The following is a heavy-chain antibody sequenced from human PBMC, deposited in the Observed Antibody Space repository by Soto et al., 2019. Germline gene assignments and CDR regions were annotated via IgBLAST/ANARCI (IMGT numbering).Heavy chain of an antibody. CDR3: AKGVATAVPALDY. CDR1: GFSFDDFV. CDR2: VSWNSGAK. V-gene: IGHV3-9*01. Sequence: EVQLVESGRGLVQPGRSLRLSCVASGFSFDDFVMNWVRQRPGKGLEWVSSVSWNSGAKLYADSVKGRFAISRDSAKKSVYLQMNSLRPDDTAFYYCAKGVATAVPALDYWGQGTLVTVSS. D-gene: IGHD2-21*02. J-gene: IGHJ4*02.